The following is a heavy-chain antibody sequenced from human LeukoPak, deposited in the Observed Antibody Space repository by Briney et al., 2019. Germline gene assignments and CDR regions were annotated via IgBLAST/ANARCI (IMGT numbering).Heavy chain of an antibody. Sequence: GGSLRLSCVASGFTFSNYAMSWVRQAPGKGLEWVSGISSSGGSTDYADSVKGRFTISRDNSDKTLYLQMNSLRAEDTAVYYCAKRDDYLGWFDPWGQGTLVTVSS. CDR1: GFTFSNYA. CDR3: AKRDDYLGWFDP. D-gene: IGHD3-16*01. CDR2: ISSSGGST. J-gene: IGHJ5*02. V-gene: IGHV3-23*01.